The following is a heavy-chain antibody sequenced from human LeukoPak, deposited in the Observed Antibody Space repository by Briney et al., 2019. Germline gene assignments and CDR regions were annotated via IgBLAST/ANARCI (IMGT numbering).Heavy chain of an antibody. J-gene: IGHJ4*02. Sequence: GGSLRLSCAASGFSFSRHGMYWVRQAQGKGLEWVAVIWFDGTNKYYADSVKGRFTVSRDNFKNTLNLQMNSLRAEDTAVYYCAREFYDSSGYNYLDSWGQGTLVTVSS. CDR3: AREFYDSSGYNYLDS. CDR2: IWFDGTNK. CDR1: GFSFSRHG. D-gene: IGHD3-22*01. V-gene: IGHV3-33*07.